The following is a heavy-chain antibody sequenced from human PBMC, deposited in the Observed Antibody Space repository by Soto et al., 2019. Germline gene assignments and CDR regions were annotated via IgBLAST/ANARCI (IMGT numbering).Heavy chain of an antibody. D-gene: IGHD4-17*01. V-gene: IGHV4-59*01. Sequence: PSETLSLTCAFYGGSFSGYYWSWIRQPPGKGLEWIGYIYYSGSTNYNPSLKSRVTISVDTSKNQFSLKLSSVTASDTAVYYCARDEYGGLDYWGQGTLVTVTS. CDR1: GGSFSGYY. J-gene: IGHJ4*02. CDR2: IYYSGST. CDR3: ARDEYGGLDY.